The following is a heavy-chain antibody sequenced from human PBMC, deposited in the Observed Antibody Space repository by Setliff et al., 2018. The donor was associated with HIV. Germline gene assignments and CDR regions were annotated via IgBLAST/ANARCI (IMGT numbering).Heavy chain of an antibody. D-gene: IGHD3-10*01. V-gene: IGHV4-61*01. CDR3: ARRLGGGTRFDP. CDR1: GGSISSGSYY. J-gene: IGHJ5*02. Sequence: SETLSLTCTVSGGSISSGSYYWSWIRQPPGKGLEWIGYIYYSGSTNYNPSLKSRVTISVDTSKNQFSLKLSSVTAADTAVYYCARRLGGGTRFDPWGQGTLVTVSS. CDR2: IYYSGST.